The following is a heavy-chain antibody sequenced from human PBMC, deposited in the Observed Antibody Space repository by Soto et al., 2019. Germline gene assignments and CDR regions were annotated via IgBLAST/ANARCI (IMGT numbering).Heavy chain of an antibody. CDR2: INHSGST. Sequence: SETLSLTCAVYGGSFSGYYWSWIRQPPGKGLEWIGEINHSGSTNYNPSLKSRVTISVDTSKNQFSLKLSSVTAADTAVYYCARGPSIPAVYYYYYMDVWGKGTTVTVSS. CDR3: ARGPSIPAVYYYYYMDV. V-gene: IGHV4-34*01. D-gene: IGHD2-2*01. CDR1: GGSFSGYY. J-gene: IGHJ6*03.